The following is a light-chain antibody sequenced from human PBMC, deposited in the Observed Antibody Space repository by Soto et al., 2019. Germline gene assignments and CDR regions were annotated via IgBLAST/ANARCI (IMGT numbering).Light chain of an antibody. V-gene: IGKV3-20*01. Sequence: EIVLTQSPGTLSLSPGERATLSCRASQSVSSSYLAWYQQKPGQAPRPLIYGASSRAIGIPDRFSGSGSGTDFTLTISRLEPEDFAAYYCQQYGSSPLTFGQGTKVEIK. CDR2: GAS. J-gene: IGKJ1*01. CDR1: QSVSSSY. CDR3: QQYGSSPLT.